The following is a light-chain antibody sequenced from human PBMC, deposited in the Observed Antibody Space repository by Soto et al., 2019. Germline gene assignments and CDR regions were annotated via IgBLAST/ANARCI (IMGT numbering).Light chain of an antibody. J-gene: IGKJ1*01. CDR1: QSVSSNY. CDR2: GAS. CDR3: QQYGSSPPT. Sequence: EIVLTQSPGTLSLSPGERATLSCRASQSVSSNYLAWYQRKPGQAPRLLIYGASNGATGIPNRFSGSGSGTDFTLTIRRLEPEDFVVYYCQQYGSSPPTFGQGTKVEI. V-gene: IGKV3-20*01.